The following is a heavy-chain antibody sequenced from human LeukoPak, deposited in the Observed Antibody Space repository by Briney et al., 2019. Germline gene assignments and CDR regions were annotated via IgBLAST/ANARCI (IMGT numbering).Heavy chain of an antibody. CDR3: ASWPGGWYGEDS. D-gene: IGHD6-19*01. CDR1: GFTFSSYA. Sequence: PGGSLRLSCAASGFTFSSYAMHWVRQAPGKGLEWVAFISYDGSNKYYADSVKGRFSISRDNSKNTLYLQMNSLRAEDTAVYYCASWPGGWYGEDSWGQGTLVTVSS. V-gene: IGHV3-30*03. J-gene: IGHJ4*02. CDR2: ISYDGSNK.